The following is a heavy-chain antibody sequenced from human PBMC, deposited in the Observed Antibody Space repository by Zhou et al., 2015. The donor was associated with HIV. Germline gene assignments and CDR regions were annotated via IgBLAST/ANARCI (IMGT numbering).Heavy chain of an antibody. CDR3: ASATLLFGELSPLDY. CDR2: IIPIFGTA. V-gene: IGHV1-69*01. Sequence: QVQLVQSGAEVKKPGSSVKVSCKASGGTFSSYAISWVRQAPGQGLEWMGGIIPIFGTANYAQKFQGRVTITADESPSTVYMELSGLRFEDTAVYYCASATLLFGELSPLDYWGQGTLVTVSS. D-gene: IGHD3-10*01. CDR1: GGTFSSYA. J-gene: IGHJ4*02.